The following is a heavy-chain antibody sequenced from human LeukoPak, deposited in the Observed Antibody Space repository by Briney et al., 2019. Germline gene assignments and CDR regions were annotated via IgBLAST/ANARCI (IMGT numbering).Heavy chain of an antibody. J-gene: IGHJ6*02. CDR2: IYYSGST. CDR1: GGSISSYY. Sequence: SETLSLTCPVSGGSISSYYWSWIRQPPGKGLEWIGYIYYSGSTNYNPSLKSRVTISVDTSKNQFSLKLSSVTAADTAVYYCASLKVPLDYYYYYGMDVWGQGTTVTVSS. CDR3: ASLKVPLDYYYYYGMDV. D-gene: IGHD3-10*01. V-gene: IGHV4-59*08.